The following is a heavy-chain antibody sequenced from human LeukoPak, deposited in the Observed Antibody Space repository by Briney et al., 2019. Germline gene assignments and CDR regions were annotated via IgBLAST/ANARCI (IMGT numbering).Heavy chain of an antibody. CDR3: ARDGVPMVRGVNWFDP. CDR1: GFTFSRYW. CDR2: IKQDGSEK. D-gene: IGHD3-10*01. Sequence: GGSLRLSCAASGFTFSRYWMNWVRQAPGKGLEWVANIKQDGSEKYYVDSVRGRFTISRDNAEKSLYLEMKSLRADDTAVYYCARDGVPMVRGVNWFDPWGQGTLVTVSS. J-gene: IGHJ5*02. V-gene: IGHV3-7*01.